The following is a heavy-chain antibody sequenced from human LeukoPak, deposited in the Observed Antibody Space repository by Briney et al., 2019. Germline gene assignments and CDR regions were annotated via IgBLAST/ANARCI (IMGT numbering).Heavy chain of an antibody. CDR3: ARDRSYDFWSGYSTPDY. D-gene: IGHD3-3*01. J-gene: IGHJ4*02. CDR1: GFTFSSYA. CDR2: ISYDGSNK. V-gene: IGHV3-30-3*01. Sequence: GGSLRLSCAASGFTFSSYAMHWVRQAPGKGLEWVAVISYDGSNKYYADSVKGRFTISRDNSKNTLDLQMNSLRAEDTAVYYCARDRSYDFWSGYSTPDYWGQGTLVTVSS.